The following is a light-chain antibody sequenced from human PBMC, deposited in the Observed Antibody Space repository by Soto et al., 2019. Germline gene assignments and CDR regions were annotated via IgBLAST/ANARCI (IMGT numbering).Light chain of an antibody. Sequence: QSVLTQPPSASGTPGQRVTISCSGGSSNIGDNTVNWYQQLPGTAPKLLIYSNNQRPSGVPDRFSGSKSGTSASLAISGLQSEDEADYYCAAWDDMLVWVFGGGTKLTVL. CDR2: SNN. J-gene: IGLJ3*02. CDR3: AAWDDMLVWV. V-gene: IGLV1-44*01. CDR1: SSNIGDNT.